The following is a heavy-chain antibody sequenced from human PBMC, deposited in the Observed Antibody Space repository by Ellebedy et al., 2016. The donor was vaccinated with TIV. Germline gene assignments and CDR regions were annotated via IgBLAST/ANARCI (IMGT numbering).Heavy chain of an antibody. Sequence: GESLKISCAASGFTFSSGDMSWVRQAPGKGLEWVSTINARGGNTYYGDSVKGRFTISIDNSKNTLYLQMNSLRPEDTAIYYCAKGWGIVDVWGQGTTVTVSS. CDR2: INARGGNT. CDR1: GFTFSSGD. D-gene: IGHD3-16*01. V-gene: IGHV3-23*01. J-gene: IGHJ6*02. CDR3: AKGWGIVDV.